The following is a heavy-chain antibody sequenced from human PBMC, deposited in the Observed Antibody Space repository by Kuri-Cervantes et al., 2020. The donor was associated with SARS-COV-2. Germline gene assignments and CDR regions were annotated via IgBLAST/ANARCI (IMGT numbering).Heavy chain of an antibody. CDR3: ARERHYDILTGYHTRNYGMDV. Sequence: GSLRLSCAVSGYSISSGYYWGWIRQPPGKGLGWIGSIYHSGSTYYNPSLKSRVTISVDTSKNQFSLKLSSVTAADTAVYYCARERHYDILTGYHTRNYGMDVWGQGTTVTVSS. D-gene: IGHD3-9*01. CDR2: IYHSGST. CDR1: GYSISSGYY. V-gene: IGHV4-38-2*02. J-gene: IGHJ6*02.